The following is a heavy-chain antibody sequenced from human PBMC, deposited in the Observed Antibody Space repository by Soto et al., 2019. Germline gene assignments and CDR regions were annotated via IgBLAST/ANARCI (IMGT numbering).Heavy chain of an antibody. CDR1: GFTFDDYA. Sequence: EVQLVESGGGLVQSGRSLRLSCAASGFTFDDYAMHWVRQAPGKGLEWVSSISWNSGSIAYADSVKGRFTISRDNAKNSLVLQMSSLRPEDTALYYCAKALDYDSGGYYYFDSWGQGTLVTVSS. CDR2: ISWNSGSI. J-gene: IGHJ4*02. D-gene: IGHD3-22*01. V-gene: IGHV3-9*01. CDR3: AKALDYDSGGYYYFDS.